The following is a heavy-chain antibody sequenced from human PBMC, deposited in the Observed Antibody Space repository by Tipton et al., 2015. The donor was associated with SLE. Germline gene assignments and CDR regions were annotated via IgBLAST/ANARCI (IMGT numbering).Heavy chain of an antibody. V-gene: IGHV4-4*07. CDR1: DGSISNYY. Sequence: TLSLTCSLSDGSISNYYWTWIRQPAGKGLEWIGHFYIGGTTKYNPSLKSRITISQDTSKDQFSLRLTSVTAADTAVYYCATTYNYGDYMANWGQGALLTVSS. J-gene: IGHJ4*02. CDR2: FYIGGTT. CDR3: ATTYNYGDYMAN. D-gene: IGHD4-17*01.